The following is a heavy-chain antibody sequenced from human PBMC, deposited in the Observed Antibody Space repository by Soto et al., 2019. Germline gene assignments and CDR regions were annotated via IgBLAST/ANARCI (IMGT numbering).Heavy chain of an antibody. V-gene: IGHV3-30*18. CDR3: AKDGETKQWLRYFDY. D-gene: IGHD6-19*01. J-gene: IGHJ4*02. CDR2: ISYDGSNT. Sequence: QVQLVESGGGVVQPGRSLRLSCAASGFTFSSYAMHWVRQASGKGLEYMAIISYDGSNTYYADSVKGRFTISRDNSKSTLYLQMNSLRAEDTAVYHCAKDGETKQWLRYFDYWGQGTLVTVSS. CDR1: GFTFSSYA.